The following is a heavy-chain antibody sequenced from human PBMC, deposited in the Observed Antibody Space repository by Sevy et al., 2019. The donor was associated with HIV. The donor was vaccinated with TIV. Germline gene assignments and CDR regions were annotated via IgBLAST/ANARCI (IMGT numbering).Heavy chain of an antibody. Sequence: GGSLRLSCAASGFTFRTFGLHWVRQAPGKGLQWVAVISYDGSNKYYADSVKGRFTISRDNSRNTLYLQMNSLRAEDTAVYYCAGSGSYYGGFDYWGQGTLVTVSS. CDR3: AGSGSYYGGFDY. CDR1: GFTFRTFG. J-gene: IGHJ4*02. D-gene: IGHD3-10*01. V-gene: IGHV3-33*01. CDR2: ISYDGSNK.